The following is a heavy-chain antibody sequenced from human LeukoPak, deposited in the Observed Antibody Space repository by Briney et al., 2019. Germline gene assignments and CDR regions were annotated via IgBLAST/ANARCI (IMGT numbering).Heavy chain of an antibody. CDR1: GGSISSYY. CDR3: ARQPRGYSYGYHFDY. Sequence: SETLSLTCTVSGGSISSYYWSWIRQPPGKGLEWIGYIYYSGSTNSNPSLKSRVTISVDTSKNQFSLKLSSVTAADTAVYYCARQPRGYSYGYHFDYWGQGTLVTVSS. CDR2: IYYSGST. J-gene: IGHJ4*02. D-gene: IGHD5-18*01. V-gene: IGHV4-59*08.